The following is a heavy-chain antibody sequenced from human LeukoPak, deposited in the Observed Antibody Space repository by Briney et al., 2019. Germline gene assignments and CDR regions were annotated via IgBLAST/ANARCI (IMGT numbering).Heavy chain of an antibody. V-gene: IGHV3-20*04. CDR3: ARGQQWLVAYYYYMDV. J-gene: IGHJ6*03. CDR1: GFTFDDYG. Sequence: TGGSLRLSCAASGFTFDDYGMSWVRQAPGKGLEWVSGINWNGGSTGYADSVKGRFTISRDNAKNSLYLQMNSLRAEDTALYYCARGQQWLVAYYYYMDVWGKGTTVTVSS. D-gene: IGHD6-19*01. CDR2: INWNGGST.